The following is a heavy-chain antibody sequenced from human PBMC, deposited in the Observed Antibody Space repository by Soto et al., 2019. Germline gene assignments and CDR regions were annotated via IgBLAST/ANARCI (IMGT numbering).Heavy chain of an antibody. CDR1: GGTFSSYA. CDR2: IIPIFGTA. J-gene: IGHJ5*02. CDR3: ARESEAYYYDSAHCPT. V-gene: IGHV1-69*01. Sequence: QVQLVQSGAEVKKPGSSVKVSCKASGGTFSSYAISWVRQAPGQGLEWMGGIIPIFGTANYAQKFQGRVTITADESTSKAYRELSSLRSEDTALYYCARESEAYYYDSAHCPTWGQGTLVTVSS. D-gene: IGHD3-22*01.